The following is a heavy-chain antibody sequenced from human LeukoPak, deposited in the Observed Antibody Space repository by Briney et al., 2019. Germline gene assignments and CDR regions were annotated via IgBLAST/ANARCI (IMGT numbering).Heavy chain of an antibody. Sequence: TSVKVSCKASGYTFTSYDINWVRQATGQGLEWMGWMNPNSGNTGYAQKFQGRVTMTRNTSISTAYMELSSLRSEDTAVYYCARGLVWFGELLGDYWGQGTLVTVSS. CDR3: ARGLVWFGELLGDY. J-gene: IGHJ4*02. CDR1: GYTFTSYD. CDR2: MNPNSGNT. D-gene: IGHD3-10*01. V-gene: IGHV1-8*01.